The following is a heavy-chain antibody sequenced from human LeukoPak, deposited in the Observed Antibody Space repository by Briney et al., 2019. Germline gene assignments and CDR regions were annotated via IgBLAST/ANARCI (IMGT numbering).Heavy chain of an antibody. CDR2: ISYDGSNK. J-gene: IGHJ4*02. CDR1: GFTFSSYA. D-gene: IGHD6-19*01. V-gene: IGHV3-30*04. Sequence: GRSLRLSCAASGFTFSSYAMHWVRQAPGKGLEWVAVISYDGSNKYYADSVKGRFTISRDNSKNTLYLQMNSLRAEDTAVYYCAKEAEAGAGPLDYWGQGTLVTVSS. CDR3: AKEAEAGAGPLDY.